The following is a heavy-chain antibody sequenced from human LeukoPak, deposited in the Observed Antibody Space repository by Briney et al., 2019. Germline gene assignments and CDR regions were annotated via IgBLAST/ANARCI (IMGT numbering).Heavy chain of an antibody. CDR3: ASHSGSYKGPFDY. V-gene: IGHV4-59*08. D-gene: IGHD1-26*01. CDR1: GGSISSYY. Sequence: PSETPSPTCTVSGGSISSYYWSWIRQPPGKGLEGIGYIYYSGSTNYNPSLKSRVTISVDTSKNQFSLKLSSVTAADTAVYYCASHSGSYKGPFDYWGQGTLVTVSS. CDR2: IYYSGST. J-gene: IGHJ4*02.